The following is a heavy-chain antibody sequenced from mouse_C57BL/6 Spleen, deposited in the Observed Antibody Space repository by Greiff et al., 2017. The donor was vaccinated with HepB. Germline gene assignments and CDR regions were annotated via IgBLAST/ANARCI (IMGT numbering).Heavy chain of an antibody. CDR1: YTFTDYYM. V-gene: IGHV1-83*01. CDR3: RGYRYYFDY. CDR2: YPGSGNTY. D-gene: IGHD1-2*01. Sequence: VQLKESGPELVKPGASVKMSCKASGYTFTDYYMHWVKQKPGKGLEWIGEIYPGSGNTYYNEKFKGKATLTADTSSSTAYMQLSSLTSEDSAVYFCARGYRYYFDYWGQGTTLTVSS. J-gene: IGHJ2*01.